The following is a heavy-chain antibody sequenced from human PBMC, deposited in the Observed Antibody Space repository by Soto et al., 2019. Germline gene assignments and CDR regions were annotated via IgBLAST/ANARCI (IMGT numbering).Heavy chain of an antibody. Sequence: SETLSLTCTVSCGSISSYYWSWIRQPAGKGMEWIGRIHTTDGTNYNPSLKSRVTMSIGTSNNQFSLKLSSLTAADTAVYYCARALSSAAGLYFDFWGQGTLVTVSS. V-gene: IGHV4-4*07. CDR1: CGSISSYY. CDR3: ARALSSAAGLYFDF. J-gene: IGHJ4*02. CDR2: IHTTDGT. D-gene: IGHD6-13*01.